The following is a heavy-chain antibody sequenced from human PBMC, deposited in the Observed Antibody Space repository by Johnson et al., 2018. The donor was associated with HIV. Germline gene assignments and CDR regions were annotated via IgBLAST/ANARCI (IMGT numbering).Heavy chain of an antibody. CDR3: AKDSFFYDSAFDI. Sequence: QVQLVESGGGVVQPGGSLRLSCAASGFTFSSYGMHWVRQAPGKGLEWVAFIRYDGSNKYYADSVKGRFTISRDNSKNTLYLQMNRLRAEDTAVYYCAKDSFFYDSAFDIWGQGTMVTVSS. V-gene: IGHV3-30*02. D-gene: IGHD3-22*01. CDR2: IRYDGSNK. J-gene: IGHJ3*02. CDR1: GFTFSSYG.